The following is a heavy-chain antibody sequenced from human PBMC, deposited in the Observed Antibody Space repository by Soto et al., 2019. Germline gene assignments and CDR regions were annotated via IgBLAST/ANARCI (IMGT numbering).Heavy chain of an antibody. CDR3: AKDSSSWFDY. CDR2: ISGSGGST. J-gene: IGHJ4*02. Sequence: GGSLRLSCAASGFTFSSYAMSWVRQAPRKGLEWDSAISGSGGSTYYADSVKDRFTISGDNTNHTLYLQMNSLRAEDTAVYYCAKDSSSWFDYWGQGTLVTVSS. D-gene: IGHD6-13*01. CDR1: GFTFSSYA. V-gene: IGHV3-23*01.